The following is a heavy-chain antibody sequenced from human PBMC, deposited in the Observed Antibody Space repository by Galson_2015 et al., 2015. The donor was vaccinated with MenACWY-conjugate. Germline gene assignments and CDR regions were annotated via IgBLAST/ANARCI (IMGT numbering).Heavy chain of an antibody. J-gene: IGHJ3*02. CDR2: IKQDASER. D-gene: IGHD4-17*01. CDR3: ARGPPYGAFDI. CDR1: GFSFSGSW. V-gene: IGHV3-7*03. Sequence: SLRLSCAASGFSFSGSWMSWVRQAPGKGLEWVANIKQDASERYYVDSVKGRFAISRDSAKTSLYLQMNSLGAEDTAVYYCARGPPYGAFDIWGQGTMVTVSS.